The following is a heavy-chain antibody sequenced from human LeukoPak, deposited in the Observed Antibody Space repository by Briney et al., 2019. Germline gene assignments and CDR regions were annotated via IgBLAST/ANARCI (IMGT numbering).Heavy chain of an antibody. D-gene: IGHD3-10*01. CDR2: IYYSGST. CDR3: ARHRYYYRSGSYYGAPYYMDV. V-gene: IGHV4-39*01. CDR1: GGSISSSSYY. J-gene: IGHJ6*03. Sequence: PSETLSLTCTVSGGSISSSSYYWGWIRQPPGKGLEWIGSIYYSGSTYYNPSLKSRVTISVDTSKNQFSLKLSSVTAADTDVYYCARHRYYYRSGSYYGAPYYMDVWGKGTTVTISS.